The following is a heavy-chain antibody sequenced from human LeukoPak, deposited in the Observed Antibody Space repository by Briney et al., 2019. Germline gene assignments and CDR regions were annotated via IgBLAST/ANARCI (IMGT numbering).Heavy chain of an antibody. CDR3: ARRGYYYYGMGV. CDR2: INHSGST. CDR1: GGSFSGYY. J-gene: IGHJ6*02. V-gene: IGHV4-34*01. Sequence: SETLSLTCAVYGGSFSGYYWSWIRQPPGKGLEWIGEINHSGSTNYNPSLKSRVTISVDTSKNQFSLKLSSVTAADTAVYYCARRGYYYYGMGVWGQGTTVTVSS.